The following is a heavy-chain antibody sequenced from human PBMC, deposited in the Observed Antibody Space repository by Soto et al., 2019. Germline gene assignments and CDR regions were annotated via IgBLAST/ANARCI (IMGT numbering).Heavy chain of an antibody. V-gene: IGHV1-69*06. CDR2: IIPIFGTA. CDR1: GGTFSSYA. J-gene: IGHJ6*02. D-gene: IGHD2-21*02. CDR3: ASSTSVVTLYYYGMDV. Sequence: VASVKVSCKASGGTFSSYAISWVRQAPGQGLEWMGGIIPIFGTANYAQKFQGRVTITADKSTSTAYMELSSLRSEDTAVYYCASSTSVVTLYYYGMDVWGQGTTVTVSS.